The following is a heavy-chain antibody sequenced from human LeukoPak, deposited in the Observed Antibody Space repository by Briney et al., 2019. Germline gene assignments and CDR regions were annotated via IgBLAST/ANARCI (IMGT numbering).Heavy chain of an antibody. CDR1: ADSISTFY. V-gene: IGHV4-59*01. CDR3: ARGGAAAGFYYYGMDV. Sequence: SETLSLTCTISADSISTFYWSWIRQPPGKGLEWIGYIYYSGSTNYNPSLKSRVTISVDTSKNQFSLKLSSVTAADTAVYYCARGGAAAGFYYYGMDVWGQGTTVTVSS. CDR2: IYYSGST. J-gene: IGHJ6*02. D-gene: IGHD6-13*01.